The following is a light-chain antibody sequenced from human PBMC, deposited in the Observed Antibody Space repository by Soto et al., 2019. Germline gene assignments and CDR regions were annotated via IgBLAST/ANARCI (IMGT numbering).Light chain of an antibody. CDR2: WAS. CDR3: QQYFSIPMFT. J-gene: IGKJ2*01. Sequence: DVVLTQSPDSLAMSLGETANITCKTSQNAIFSASNKNYIAWYQRRPGQPLKMLFYWASTRASGVPERFSGSGSGTDFTLTISNLQPDDAATYYCQQYFSIPMFTFAQGTKLQIK. V-gene: IGKV4-1*01. CDR1: QNAIFSASNKNY.